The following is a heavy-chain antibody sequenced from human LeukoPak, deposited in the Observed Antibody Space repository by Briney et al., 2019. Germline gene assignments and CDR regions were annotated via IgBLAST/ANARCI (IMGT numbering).Heavy chain of an antibody. J-gene: IGHJ6*02. CDR3: ARQAWYYYGMDV. V-gene: IGHV4-30-4*08. CDR1: GGSISSGDYY. Sequence: SETLSLTCTVSGGSISSGDYYWSWIRQPPGKGLEWIGYIYYSGSTYYNPSLKSRVTISVDTSKNQFSLKLSSVTAADTAVYYCARQAWYYYGMDVWGQGTTVTVSS. CDR2: IYYSGST.